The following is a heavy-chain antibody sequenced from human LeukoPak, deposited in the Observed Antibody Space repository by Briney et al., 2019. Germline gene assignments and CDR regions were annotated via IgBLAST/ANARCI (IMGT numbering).Heavy chain of an antibody. J-gene: IGHJ4*02. Sequence: GGSLRLSCAASGFTFSSYWMSWVRQAPGQGLEWMGWISAYNGNTNYAQKLQGRVTMTTDTSTSTAYMELRSLRSDDTAVYYCARAVALLYDYWGQGTLVTVSS. CDR2: ISAYNGNT. CDR3: ARAVALLYDY. V-gene: IGHV1-18*01. D-gene: IGHD6-19*01. CDR1: GFTFSSYW.